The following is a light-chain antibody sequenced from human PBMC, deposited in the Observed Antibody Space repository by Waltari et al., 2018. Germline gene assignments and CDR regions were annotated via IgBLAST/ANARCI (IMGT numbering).Light chain of an antibody. CDR1: QTIRSN. V-gene: IGKV3D-15*01. CDR3: QQYNNWPPLFT. Sequence: EIVMTQSPATLSVSPGDRATLSCRASQTIRSNLAWYQQRPGQAPRLLIYGASNRATGIPARFSGTGSGTEFTLTISSLQSEDFAVYYCQQYNNWPPLFTFGPGTKVDMK. J-gene: IGKJ3*01. CDR2: GAS.